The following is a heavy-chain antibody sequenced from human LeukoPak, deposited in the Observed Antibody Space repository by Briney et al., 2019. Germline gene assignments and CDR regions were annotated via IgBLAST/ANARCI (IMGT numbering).Heavy chain of an antibody. CDR1: GYTFTSYD. V-gene: IGHV1-8*01. CDR3: ARVRPMVRGNWFDP. Sequence: ASVKVSCKASGYTFTSYDINWVRQATGQGLEWMGWMNPNSGNTGYAQKFQGRVTMTRNTSISTAYMELSSLRSEDTAVYYRARVRPMVRGNWFDPWGQGTLVTVSS. J-gene: IGHJ5*02. D-gene: IGHD3-10*01. CDR2: MNPNSGNT.